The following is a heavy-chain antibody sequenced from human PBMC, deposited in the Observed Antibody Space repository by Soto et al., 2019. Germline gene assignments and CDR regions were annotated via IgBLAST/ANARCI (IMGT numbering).Heavy chain of an antibody. D-gene: IGHD3-9*01. V-gene: IGHV1-2*02. CDR3: ARPPGYISDWYYFDL. CDR1: GYTFIDYY. J-gene: IGHJ4*02. CDR2: ISPRSGGT. Sequence: ASVKVSCKASGYTFIDYYMHWVRQAPGQGFEWMGRISPRSGGTNYAQKFQGRVTMTWDTSLNTAYMELSSLISEDAAVYYCARPPGYISDWYYFDLWGQGTLVTVSS.